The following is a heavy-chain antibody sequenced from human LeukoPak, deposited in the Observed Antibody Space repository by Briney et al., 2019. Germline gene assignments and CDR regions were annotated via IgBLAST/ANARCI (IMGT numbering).Heavy chain of an antibody. CDR1: GFTFSGYA. J-gene: IGHJ4*02. Sequence: GGSLRLSCAASGFTFSGYAMIWVRQAPGKGLEWISSITSSSSDIFYADSVRGRFTISRDNANNALHLQMNSLRAEDTAVYYCARVFWETVNTGYYSDFWGQGTLVTVSS. CDR2: ITSSSSDI. D-gene: IGHD3-22*01. V-gene: IGHV3-21*01. CDR3: ARVFWETVNTGYYSDF.